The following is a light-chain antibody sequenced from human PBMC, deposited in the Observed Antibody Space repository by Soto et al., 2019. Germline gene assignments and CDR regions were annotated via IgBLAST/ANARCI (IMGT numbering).Light chain of an antibody. V-gene: IGKV1-5*01. Sequence: DIQMTQSPSTLSASVGDRVTITCRASQSTSSWLAWYQQKPGKAPKVLIYDASNLESGVPSRFSGSGSGTEFTLTISSLQPDDLATYYCQQYNSDPLTFGGGTRVEIK. CDR1: QSTSSW. CDR2: DAS. J-gene: IGKJ4*01. CDR3: QQYNSDPLT.